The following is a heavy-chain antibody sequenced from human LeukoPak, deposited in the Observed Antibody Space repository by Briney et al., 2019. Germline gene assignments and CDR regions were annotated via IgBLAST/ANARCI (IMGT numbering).Heavy chain of an antibody. CDR2: IGGRDDRT. CDR3: AKDPNPLYDLWSGYK. Sequence: PGGSLRLSCATSGFTFTGHTMTWFRQAPGKGLEWVSIIGGRDDRTYYADYVEGRFAISRDTSKNILYPQMNSLRAEDTAVYYCAKDPNPLYDLWSGYKWGQGTLVTVSS. D-gene: IGHD3-3*01. J-gene: IGHJ4*02. CDR1: GFTFTGHT. V-gene: IGHV3-23*01.